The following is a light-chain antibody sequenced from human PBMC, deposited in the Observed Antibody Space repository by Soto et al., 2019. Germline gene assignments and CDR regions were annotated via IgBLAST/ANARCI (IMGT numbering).Light chain of an antibody. CDR3: ASWDDSLSGPV. Sequence: QSVLTQPSSASGTPGQRVTISCSGGSSNNGGNTAHWYQQFPGTAPRLLIYNNNERPSGVPDRFSGSKSDTSASLAISGLQSEDEAMYYCASWDDSLSGPVFGEGTKLTVL. J-gene: IGLJ2*01. CDR1: SSNNGGNT. CDR2: NNN. V-gene: IGLV1-44*01.